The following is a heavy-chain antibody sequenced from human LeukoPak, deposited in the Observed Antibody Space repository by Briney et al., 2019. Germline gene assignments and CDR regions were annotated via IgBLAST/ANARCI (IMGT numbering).Heavy chain of an antibody. J-gene: IGHJ6*02. CDR3: ARVLGIAAAGQNYYYYGMDV. CDR1: VFTFSSYA. Sequence: LRLSCAASVFTFSSYAMSWVRQAPGKGLEWIGEINHSGTTNYNPSLKSRVTISVETSKNQFSLKLSSVTAADTAVYYCARVLGIAAAGQNYYYYGMDVWGQGTTVTVSS. V-gene: IGHV4-34*01. CDR2: INHSGTT. D-gene: IGHD6-13*01.